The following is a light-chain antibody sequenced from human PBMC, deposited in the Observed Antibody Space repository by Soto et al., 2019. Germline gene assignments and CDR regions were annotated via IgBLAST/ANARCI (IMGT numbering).Light chain of an antibody. CDR1: SSDVGGYNY. Sequence: QSALTQPASVSGSPGQSITISCTGTSSDVGGYNYVSWYQQHPGKAPKLMIYEVSNRPSGVSNRFSGSKAGNTASLTISGLQAEDEAYYYCSSDTSSSRGSYVFGTGTKLTVL. J-gene: IGLJ1*01. CDR2: EVS. CDR3: SSDTSSSRGSYV. V-gene: IGLV2-14*01.